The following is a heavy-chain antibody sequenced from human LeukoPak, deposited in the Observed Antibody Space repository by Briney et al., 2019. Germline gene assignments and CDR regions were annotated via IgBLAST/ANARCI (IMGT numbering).Heavy chain of an antibody. D-gene: IGHD3-22*01. CDR1: GYSFTSYW. Sequence: GESLKISCKGSGYSFTSYWIGWVRQMPGKGLEWMGIIYPGDSDTRYSPSFQGQVTISADKSITTAYLQWSSLEASDTAIYYCARLHSSSWSHFDSWGQGTLVTVSS. CDR3: ARLHSSSWSHFDS. V-gene: IGHV5-51*01. CDR2: IYPGDSDT. J-gene: IGHJ4*02.